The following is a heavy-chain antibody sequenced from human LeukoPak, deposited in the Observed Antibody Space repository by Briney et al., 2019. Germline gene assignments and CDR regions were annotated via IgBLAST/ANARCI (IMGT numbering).Heavy chain of an antibody. V-gene: IGHV3-23*01. J-gene: IGHJ4*02. CDR2: ISDSGGRT. CDR1: GITLSNYG. CDR3: AKRGVVIRVILVGFHKEAYYFDS. D-gene: IGHD3-22*01. Sequence: GGSLRLSCAVSGITLSNYGMSWVRQAPGKGLEWVAGISDSGGRTNYADSVKGRFTISRDNPKNTLYLQMNSLRDEDTAVYFCAKRGVVIRVILVGFHKEAYYFDSWGQGALVTVSS.